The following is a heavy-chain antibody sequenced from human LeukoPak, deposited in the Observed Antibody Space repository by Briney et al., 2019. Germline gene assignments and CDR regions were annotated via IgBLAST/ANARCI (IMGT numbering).Heavy chain of an antibody. CDR3: ASSQLDYYYYYMYV. J-gene: IGHJ6*03. D-gene: IGHD6-13*01. Sequence: ASVKVSCKASAYTFTCYYMHWVRHAPGQGLEWMGWINPNSGGTNSAQKFYGRGTMTRDTSISTAYMELSGLRSDDTAVYYCASSQLDYYYYYMYVWGKGTTVTISS. CDR1: AYTFTCYY. V-gene: IGHV1-2*02. CDR2: INPNSGGT.